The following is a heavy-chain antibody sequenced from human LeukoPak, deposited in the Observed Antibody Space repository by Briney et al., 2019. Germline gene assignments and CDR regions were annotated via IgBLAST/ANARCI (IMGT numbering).Heavy chain of an antibody. D-gene: IGHD4/OR15-4a*01. Sequence: PGGSLRLSCAASGFTFDDYAMHWVRQAPGKGLEWVSLISWDGGSTYYADSVKGRFTISRDNSKNSLYLQMNSLRAEDTALYYCAKDSRILNPLTTGDFDYWGQGTLVTVSS. V-gene: IGHV3-43D*03. CDR2: ISWDGGST. CDR1: GFTFDDYA. J-gene: IGHJ4*02. CDR3: AKDSRILNPLTTGDFDY.